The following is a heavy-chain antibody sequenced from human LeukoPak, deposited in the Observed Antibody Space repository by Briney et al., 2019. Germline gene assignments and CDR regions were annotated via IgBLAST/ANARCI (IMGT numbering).Heavy chain of an antibody. CDR3: ARARCSGGICYAALFDY. J-gene: IGHJ4*02. D-gene: IGHD2-15*01. Sequence: GGSLRLSCAASVFTFGIYWMTWVRQAPGKGLEWVANIKQDGSEKYYADSVKGRFTISRDNTECSLFLQMNGLRAEATAVYYCARARCSGGICYAALFDYWGQGTLVTVSS. CDR2: IKQDGSEK. V-gene: IGHV3-7*05. CDR1: VFTFGIYW.